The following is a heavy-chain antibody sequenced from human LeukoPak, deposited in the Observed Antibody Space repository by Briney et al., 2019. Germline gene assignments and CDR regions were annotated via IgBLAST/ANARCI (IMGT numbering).Heavy chain of an antibody. CDR2: IYYSGST. V-gene: IGHV4-59*01. J-gene: IGHJ5*02. D-gene: IGHD3-10*01. CDR1: GGSISSYY. CDR3: ARVDNELSAYGSGRSATNRFDP. Sequence: PSETLSLTCTVSGGSISSYYWSWIRLPPGKGLEWIGYIYYSGSTNYNPSLKSRVTISVDTSKNQFSLKLSSVTAADTAVYYCARVDNELSAYGSGRSATNRFDPWGQGTLVTVSS.